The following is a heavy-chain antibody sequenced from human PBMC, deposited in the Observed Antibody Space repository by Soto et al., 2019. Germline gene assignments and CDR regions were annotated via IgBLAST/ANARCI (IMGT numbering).Heavy chain of an antibody. V-gene: IGHV3-48*02. CDR1: GLAFSSYS. CDR3: AGETLYSRSPRVYHGMDV. J-gene: IGHJ6*02. Sequence: EVQLVESGGGLVQPGGSLRLSCAASGLAFSSYSMNWVRQAPGKGLEWVSYISYSSNTIYYADSVKGRFTISRDNARNSLYLQMSSLRDEDTAVYYCAGETLYSRSPRVYHGMDVWGQGTTVTVSS. CDR2: ISYSSNTI. D-gene: IGHD6-6*01.